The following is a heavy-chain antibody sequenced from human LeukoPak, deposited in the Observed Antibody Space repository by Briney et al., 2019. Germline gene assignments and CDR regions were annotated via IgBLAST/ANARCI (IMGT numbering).Heavy chain of an antibody. CDR3: AKADYDSEFDY. CDR1: GGSISSYY. J-gene: IGHJ4*02. CDR2: IYYSGST. D-gene: IGHD3-22*01. V-gene: IGHV4-59*01. Sequence: PSETLSLTCTASGGSISSYYWSWIRQPPGKGLEWIGYIYYSGSTNYNPSLKSRVTISVDTSKNQFSLKLSSVTAADTAVYYCAKADYDSEFDYWGQGTLVSVSS.